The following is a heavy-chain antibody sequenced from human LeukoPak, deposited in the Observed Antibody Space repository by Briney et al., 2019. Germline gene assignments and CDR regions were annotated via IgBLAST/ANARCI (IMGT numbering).Heavy chain of an antibody. CDR3: ARAYGDYAADY. J-gene: IGHJ4*02. D-gene: IGHD4-17*01. CDR2: ISYDGSNK. CDR1: GFTFSSYG. Sequence: GRSLRLSCAASGFTFSSYGMHWVRQAPGKGLEWVAVISYDGSNKYYADSVKGRFTISRDNSKNTLYLQMNSLRAEDTAVYYCARAYGDYAADYWGQGTLVTVSS. V-gene: IGHV3-30*03.